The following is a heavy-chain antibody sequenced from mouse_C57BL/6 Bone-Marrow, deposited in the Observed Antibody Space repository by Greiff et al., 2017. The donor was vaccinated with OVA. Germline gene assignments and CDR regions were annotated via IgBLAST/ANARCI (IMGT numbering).Heavy chain of an antibody. Sequence: LVESGAELARPGASVKLSCKASGYTFTSYGISWVKQRTGQGLEWIGEIYPRSGNTYYNEKFKGKATLTADKSSSTAYMELRSLTSEDSAVYFCADYYYGSSPYYAMDYWGQGTSVTVSS. D-gene: IGHD1-1*01. V-gene: IGHV1-81*01. CDR3: ADYYYGSSPYYAMDY. CDR2: IYPRSGNT. J-gene: IGHJ4*01. CDR1: GYTFTSYG.